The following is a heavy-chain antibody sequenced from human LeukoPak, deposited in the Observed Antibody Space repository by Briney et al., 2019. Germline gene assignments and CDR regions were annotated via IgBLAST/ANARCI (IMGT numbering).Heavy chain of an antibody. Sequence: SQTLSLTCTVSGGSIGSTTYYWGWIRQPPGKGLEWIGSIYHSGSTYYNPSLKSRVTISVDTSKNQFSLKLSSVTAADTAVYYCASTDLMVRGALFDYWGQGTLVTVSS. J-gene: IGHJ4*02. D-gene: IGHD3-10*01. CDR1: GGSIGSTTYY. V-gene: IGHV4-39*07. CDR3: ASTDLMVRGALFDY. CDR2: IYHSGST.